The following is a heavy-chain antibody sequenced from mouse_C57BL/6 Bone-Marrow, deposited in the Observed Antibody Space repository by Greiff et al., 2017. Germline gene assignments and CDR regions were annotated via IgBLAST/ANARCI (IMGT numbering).Heavy chain of an antibody. V-gene: IGHV5-4*01. CDR3: ARDRVYWYFDV. J-gene: IGHJ1*03. CDR2: ISDGGSYT. CDR1: GFTFSSYA. Sequence: EVQLVESGGGLVKPGGSLKLSCAASGFTFSSYAMSWVRQTPEKRLEWVATISDGGSYTYYPDNVKGRFTISRANAKNNLYLQMSHLKSEDTAMYYFARDRVYWYFDVWGTGTTVTVSS.